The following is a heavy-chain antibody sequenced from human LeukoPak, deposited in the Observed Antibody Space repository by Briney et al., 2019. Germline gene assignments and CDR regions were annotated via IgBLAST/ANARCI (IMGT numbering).Heavy chain of an antibody. V-gene: IGHV3-48*01. D-gene: IGHD5-18*01. J-gene: IGHJ4*02. Sequence: GGSLRLSCAASGFTFSSYSMNWVRQAPGKGLEWVSYISSSSSTIYYADSVKGRFTISRDNAKNSLYLQMNSLRAEDTAVYYCAKQPRPTWIQLWGDYWGQGTLVTVSS. CDR2: ISSSSSTI. CDR1: GFTFSSYS. CDR3: AKQPRPTWIQLWGDY.